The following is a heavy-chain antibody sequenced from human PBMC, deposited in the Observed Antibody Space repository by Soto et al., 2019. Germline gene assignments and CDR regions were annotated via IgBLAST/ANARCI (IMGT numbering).Heavy chain of an antibody. Sequence: SETLSLTCTVSGGSISSYYWSWIRQPPGKGLEWIGYIYYSGGTNYNPSLKSRVTISVDTSKNQFSLKLSSVTAADTAVYYCARDQTGYYDSSGLPHYWGQGTLVTVSS. CDR1: GGSISSYY. CDR2: IYYSGGT. V-gene: IGHV4-59*01. D-gene: IGHD3-22*01. J-gene: IGHJ4*02. CDR3: ARDQTGYYDSSGLPHY.